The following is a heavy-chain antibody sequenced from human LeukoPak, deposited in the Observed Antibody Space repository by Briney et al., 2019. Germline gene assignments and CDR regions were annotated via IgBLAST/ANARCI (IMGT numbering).Heavy chain of an antibody. CDR2: IHYTGST. J-gene: IGHJ4*02. CDR1: GYSISSGYY. D-gene: IGHD6-6*01. Sequence: PSETLSLTCTVSGYSISSGYYWGWIRQPPGKGLECIGYIHYTGSTNYNPSLKSRVTISIDTSKNKFSLNLSSVTAADTAVYYCARDALEDLAALDSWGQGTLVTVSS. V-gene: IGHV4-38-2*02. CDR3: ARDALEDLAALDS.